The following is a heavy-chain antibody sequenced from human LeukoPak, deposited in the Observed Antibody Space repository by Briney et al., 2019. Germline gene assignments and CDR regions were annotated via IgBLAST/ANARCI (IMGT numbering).Heavy chain of an antibody. D-gene: IGHD2-2*01. V-gene: IGHV4-34*01. CDR3: ASPLGYCSSTSCYGTTYYYGMDV. J-gene: IGHJ6*04. CDR2: IHDSGST. CDR1: GGSFRGYY. Sequence: PSDTLSLSLAVYGGSFRGYYWSCMRQPPGKMLEWMREIHDSGSTNYNPSLKSRVTISVDTSKNQFSLKLSSVTAADTAVYYCASPLGYCSSTSCYGTTYYYGMDVWGKGTTVTVSS.